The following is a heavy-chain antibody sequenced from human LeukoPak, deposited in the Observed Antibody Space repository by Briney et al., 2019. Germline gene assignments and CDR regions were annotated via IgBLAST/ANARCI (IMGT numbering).Heavy chain of an antibody. CDR1: GGSITSYY. J-gene: IGHJ5*02. CDR2: IYHSGST. D-gene: IGHD6-25*01. Sequence: SETLSLTCTVSGGSITSYYWGWTRQPPGKGLEWIGYIYHSGSTTYNPSLKSRVTISVDTSKNLFSLKLTSVTAADTAVYYCARGYSSAENWFDPWGQGTLVTVSS. CDR3: ARGYSSAENWFDP. V-gene: IGHV4-59*08.